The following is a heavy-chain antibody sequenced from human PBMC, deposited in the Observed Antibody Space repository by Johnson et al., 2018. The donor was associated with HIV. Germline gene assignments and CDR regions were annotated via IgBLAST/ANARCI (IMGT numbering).Heavy chain of an antibody. V-gene: IGHV3-13*01. D-gene: IGHD4-23*01. J-gene: IGHJ3*02. CDR1: GFTISSKY. CDR2: IGTAGDT. CDR3: ARGDYGGNLDAFDI. Sequence: VQLVESGGGLVQPGGSLRLSCAASGFTISSKYFNWVRQAPGKGLEWVSAIGTAGDTYYPGSVKGRFTISRDNLKNTLYLQMNSLRAGDTAVYYCARGDYGGNLDAFDIWGQGTMVTVSS.